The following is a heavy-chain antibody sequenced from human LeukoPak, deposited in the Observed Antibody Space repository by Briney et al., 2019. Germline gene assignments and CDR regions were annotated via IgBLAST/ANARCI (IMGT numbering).Heavy chain of an antibody. CDR1: GFTFDDYG. CDR3: ARGITMVRGVTYYGMDV. J-gene: IGHJ6*02. D-gene: IGHD3-10*01. Sequence: GGSLRLSCAASGFTFDDYGMSWVRQAPEKGLEWVSGINWNGGSTGYADSVKGRFTISRDNAKNSLYLQMNSLRAEDTALYYCARGITMVRGVTYYGMDVWGQGTTVTVSS. V-gene: IGHV3-20*04. CDR2: INWNGGST.